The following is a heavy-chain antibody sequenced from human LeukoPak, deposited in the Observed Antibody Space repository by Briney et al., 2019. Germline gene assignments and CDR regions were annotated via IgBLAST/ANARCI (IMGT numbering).Heavy chain of an antibody. CDR3: AGERKSGNCFRHAFDI. V-gene: IGHV4-61*02. CDR1: GGSISSGSYY. D-gene: IGHD1-26*01. Sequence: PSETLSLTCTVSGGSISSGSYYWSWIRQPAGKGLEWIGRIYTSGSTNYNPSLKSRVTISVDTSKNQFSLKLSSVTAADTAVYYCAGERKSGNCFRHAFDIWGQGTMVTVSS. J-gene: IGHJ3*02. CDR2: IYTSGST.